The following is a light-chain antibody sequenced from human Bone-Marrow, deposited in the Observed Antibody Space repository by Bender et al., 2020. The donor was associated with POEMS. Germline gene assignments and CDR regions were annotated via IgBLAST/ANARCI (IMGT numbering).Light chain of an antibody. CDR1: SSDVGTYDY. J-gene: IGLJ3*02. Sequence: QSALTQPASVSGSPGQSITISCTGTSSDVGTYDYVSWYQQHPGKAPKLLIYEVNKRPSEVPDRFSGSRSGTSASLAISGLQSEDEADYYCAVWDDSLNGWVFGGGTKLTVL. V-gene: IGLV2-14*01. CDR2: EVN. CDR3: AVWDDSLNGWV.